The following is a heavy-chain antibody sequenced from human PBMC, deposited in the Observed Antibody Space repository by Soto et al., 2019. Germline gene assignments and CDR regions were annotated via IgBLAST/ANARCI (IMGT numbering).Heavy chain of an antibody. V-gene: IGHV3-21*01. CDR1: GFTFSSYS. J-gene: IGHJ4*02. D-gene: IGHD6-19*01. Sequence: VQLVESGGGLVKPGGSLRLSCAASGFTFSSYSMNWVRQAPGKGLEWVSSISSSSSYIYYADSVKGRFTISRDNAKNSLYLQMNSLRAEDTAVYYCARGGSSGWYGPDYWGQGTLVTVSS. CDR3: ARGGSSGWYGPDY. CDR2: ISSSSSYI.